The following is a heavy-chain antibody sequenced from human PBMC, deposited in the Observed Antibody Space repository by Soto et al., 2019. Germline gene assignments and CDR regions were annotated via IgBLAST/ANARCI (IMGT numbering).Heavy chain of an antibody. CDR3: ARSRFCSGSCFSSEFIYAFDI. V-gene: IGHV1-3*01. CDR2: INAGNGNR. Sequence: GASVKVSCKASWYTLTSYAMHLGRPAPGQKVEGVGWINAGNGNRKYSQKFQGRVTITRDTSASTAYMELSSLRSEDTAVYYCARSRFCSGSCFSSEFIYAFDIWGQGTMVTLSS. J-gene: IGHJ3*02. CDR1: WYTLTSYA. D-gene: IGHD2-15*01.